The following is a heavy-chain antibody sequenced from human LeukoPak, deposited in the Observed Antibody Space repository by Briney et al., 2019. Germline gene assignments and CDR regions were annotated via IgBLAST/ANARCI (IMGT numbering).Heavy chain of an antibody. CDR1: GGSFSSYY. CDR3: VRERFETTVTTSYYYGMDV. CDR2: INHSGTT. J-gene: IGHJ6*02. Sequence: SETLSLTCAVYGGSFSSYYWSWIRQPPGKGLEWIGEINHSGTTNYNPSLKSRVTISVDTSKNQFSLKLSSVTAADTAVYYCVRERFETTVTTSYYYGMDVWGQGTTVTVSS. D-gene: IGHD4-17*01. V-gene: IGHV4-34*01.